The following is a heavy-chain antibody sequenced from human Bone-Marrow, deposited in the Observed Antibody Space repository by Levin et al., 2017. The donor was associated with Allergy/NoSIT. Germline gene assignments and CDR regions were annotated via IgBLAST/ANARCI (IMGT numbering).Heavy chain of an antibody. D-gene: IGHD2-15*01. Sequence: SVKVSCKASGGTFSSHGIAWVRQATGQGLEWMGGIIPIFGPPNYAQKFQGRVTISADESTNTAYMELSSLRSDDTAVFYCARLTGDCSGGACLSRYFYYYMDVWGKGTTVTVSS. J-gene: IGHJ6*03. CDR2: IIPIFGPP. CDR1: GGTFSSHG. CDR3: ARLTGDCSGGACLSRYFYYYMDV. V-gene: IGHV1-69*13.